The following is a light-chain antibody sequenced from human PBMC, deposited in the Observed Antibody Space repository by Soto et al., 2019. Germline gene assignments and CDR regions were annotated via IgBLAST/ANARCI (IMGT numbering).Light chain of an antibody. Sequence: MVLTQSPGTLSLSPGDRATLSCRASQSVSSNFLAWYQQKTGQAPRLLIYGASIRATGIPDRFSGSGSGTDFTLTISRLEPEDFAMYFCHQYGSSPRTFGQGTKVEIK. CDR1: QSVSSNF. J-gene: IGKJ1*01. CDR2: GAS. CDR3: HQYGSSPRT. V-gene: IGKV3-20*01.